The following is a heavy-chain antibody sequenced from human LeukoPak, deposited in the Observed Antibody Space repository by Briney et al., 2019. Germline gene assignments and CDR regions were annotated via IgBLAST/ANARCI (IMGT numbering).Heavy chain of an antibody. V-gene: IGHV3-30*02. J-gene: IGHJ4*02. CDR3: AKIITVTTPDFDY. Sequence: SGGSLRLSCAASGFTFSGYGMHWVRQAPGKGLEWVAFIRYDGSNKYYAGSVKGRFTISRDNSKNTLYLQMNSLRAEDTAVYYCAKIITVTTPDFDYWGQGTLVTVSS. CDR2: IRYDGSNK. CDR1: GFTFSGYG. D-gene: IGHD4-17*01.